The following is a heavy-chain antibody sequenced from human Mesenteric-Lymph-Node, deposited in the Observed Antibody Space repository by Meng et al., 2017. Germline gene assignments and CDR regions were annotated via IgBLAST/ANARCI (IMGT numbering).Heavy chain of an antibody. V-gene: IGHV1-8*01. Sequence: GESLKISCKASGYTFTSYDINWVRQATGQGLEWMGWMNPNSGNTGYAQKFQGRVTMTRNTSISTAYMELSSLRCEDTAVYYCARVGPAAAGTSFDYWGQGTLVTVSS. CDR1: GYTFTSYD. J-gene: IGHJ4*02. D-gene: IGHD6-13*01. CDR3: ARVGPAAAGTSFDY. CDR2: MNPNSGNT.